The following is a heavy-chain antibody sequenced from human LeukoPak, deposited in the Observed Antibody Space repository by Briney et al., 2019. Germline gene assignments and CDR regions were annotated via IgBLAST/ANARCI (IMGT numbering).Heavy chain of an antibody. V-gene: IGHV3-48*03. CDR2: ISSSGRNI. CDR1: GFTFSNYE. D-gene: IGHD5-18*01. J-gene: IGHJ4*02. Sequence: PGGSLRLSCAASGFTFSNYEFNWVRQAPGKGLEWVSYISSSGRNIYYADSVKGRFTISRDNAKNSLYLQMNSLRAEDTAVYYCARDLVQLSSKDYWGQGTLVTVSS. CDR3: ARDLVQLSSKDY.